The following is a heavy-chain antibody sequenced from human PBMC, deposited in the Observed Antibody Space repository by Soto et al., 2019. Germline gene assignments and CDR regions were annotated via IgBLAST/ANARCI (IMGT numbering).Heavy chain of an antibody. CDR2: MKKDGSEK. CDR3: AKLGSGYYTGLYFDY. CDR1: GFSFGDYW. D-gene: IGHD3-3*01. V-gene: IGHV3-7*03. J-gene: IGHJ4*02. Sequence: GGSLRLSCAASGFSFGDYWMSWVRQAPGKGLEWVAHMKKDGSEKYYVDSVKGRFSVSRDNSKNSLYLQMDSLRAEDTAVYYCAKLGSGYYTGLYFDYWGQGTLVTVSS.